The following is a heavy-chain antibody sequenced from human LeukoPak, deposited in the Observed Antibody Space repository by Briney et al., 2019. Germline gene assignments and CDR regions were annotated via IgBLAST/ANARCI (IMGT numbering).Heavy chain of an antibody. CDR1: GGSFSGYY. J-gene: IGHJ4*02. CDR3: ARDISSTKFDY. CDR2: INHSGST. D-gene: IGHD2-2*01. Sequence: SETLSLTCAVYGGSFSGYYWSWIRQPPGKGLEWIGEINHSGSTNYNPSLKSRVTISVDTSKNQISLKLSSVTAADTAVYYCARDISSTKFDYWGQGTLVTVSS. V-gene: IGHV4-34*01.